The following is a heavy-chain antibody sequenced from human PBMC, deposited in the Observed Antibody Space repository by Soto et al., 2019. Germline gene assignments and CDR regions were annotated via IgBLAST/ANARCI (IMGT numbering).Heavy chain of an antibody. Sequence: GEALKISWKGSGYSFTSYWIGWVRQMPGKGLELMGIIYRGDSDTRYSPSFQGQVTISADKSIITAYLQWSSLKASDTAMYYCARNYCGGECYHHYCYYGMDXWGQGTTVSVS. J-gene: IGHJ6*02. CDR2: IYRGDSDT. D-gene: IGHD2-21*01. CDR1: GYSFTSYW. CDR3: ARNYCGGECYHHYCYYGMDX. V-gene: IGHV5-51*01.